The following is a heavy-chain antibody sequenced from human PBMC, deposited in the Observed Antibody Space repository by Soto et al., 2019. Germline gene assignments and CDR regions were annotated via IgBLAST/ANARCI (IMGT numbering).Heavy chain of an antibody. D-gene: IGHD3-10*01. J-gene: IGHJ4*02. CDR1: GYAFRHDG. Sequence: QVQLVQSGAEVKKPGASVQVACKASGYAFRHDGITWVRQSPGQGLEWMGWIGPYNGKTNYAQKLQDRVTMTTDTSTGTAYMELRSLRSDDTAGYFCVRDLDGSGSYYTNYWGQGTLVTVSS. CDR2: IGPYNGKT. CDR3: VRDLDGSGSYYTNY. V-gene: IGHV1-18*01.